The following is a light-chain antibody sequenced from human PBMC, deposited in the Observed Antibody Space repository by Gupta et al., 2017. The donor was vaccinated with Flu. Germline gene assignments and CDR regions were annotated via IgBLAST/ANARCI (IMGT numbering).Light chain of an antibody. V-gene: IGLV2-18*02. CDR2: EVS. Sequence: QSALTQPPSVSGSPGPSVTISCTGTSSDIGNYNRVSWYQQPPGTAPKLMIYEVSNRPSGVPGRFSGSKSGNTASLTISGLQAEDEADYYCSSYTSSYTYVFGTGTKLTVL. CDR1: SSDIGNYNR. CDR3: SSYTSSYTYV. J-gene: IGLJ1*01.